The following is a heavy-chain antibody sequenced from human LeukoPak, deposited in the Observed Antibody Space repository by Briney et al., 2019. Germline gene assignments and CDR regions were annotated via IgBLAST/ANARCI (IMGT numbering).Heavy chain of an antibody. CDR1: GGTFSSYA. D-gene: IGHD6-13*01. Sequence: SVKVSXKASGGTFSSYAISWVRQAPGQGLEWMGRIIPIFGTANYAQKSQGRVTITTDESTGTAYMELSSLRSEDTAVYYCAREGSLDAFDIWGQGTMVTVSS. V-gene: IGHV1-69*05. CDR3: AREGSLDAFDI. CDR2: IIPIFGTA. J-gene: IGHJ3*02.